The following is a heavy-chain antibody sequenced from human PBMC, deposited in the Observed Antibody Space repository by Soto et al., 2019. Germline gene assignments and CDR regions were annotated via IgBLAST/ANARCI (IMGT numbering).Heavy chain of an antibody. V-gene: IGHV3-33*01. CDR2: IWYDGSNK. CDR1: GFTFSSYG. Sequence: RRLSCAASGFTFSSYGMHWVRQAPGKGLEWVAVIWYDGSNKYYADSVKGRFTISRDNSKNTLYLQMNSLRAEDTAVYYCARSKRFRGYYYYGMDVWGQGTTVTVSS. J-gene: IGHJ6*02. D-gene: IGHD3-3*01. CDR3: ARSKRFRGYYYYGMDV.